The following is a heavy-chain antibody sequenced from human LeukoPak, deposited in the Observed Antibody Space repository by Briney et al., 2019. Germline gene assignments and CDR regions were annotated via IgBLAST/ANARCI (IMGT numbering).Heavy chain of an antibody. J-gene: IGHJ4*02. CDR3: ARGGISSGYSLFYY. V-gene: IGHV3-74*01. CDR2: INSDESST. D-gene: IGHD3-22*01. Sequence: GGSLRLSCAASGFTFSTYSMNWVRQAPGKGLVWVSRINSDESSTSYADSVKGRFTISRDNAKNTLYLQMNSLRAEDTAVYYCARGGISSGYSLFYYWGQGTLVTVSS. CDR1: GFTFSTYS.